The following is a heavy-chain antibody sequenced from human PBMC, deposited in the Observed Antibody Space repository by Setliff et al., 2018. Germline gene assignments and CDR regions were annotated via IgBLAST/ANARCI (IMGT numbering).Heavy chain of an antibody. V-gene: IGHV4-39*07. Sequence: SETLSLTCNVSGASISGSAYYWGWIRQPPGKGLEWIASVYSSGSPYYNPSLKSRVTISMDTSKNQFSLKVNSLTAADPAVYYCARHGETCNVCNWFDPWGQGIVVTVSS. CDR3: ARHGETCNVCNWFDP. CDR1: GASISGSAYY. J-gene: IGHJ5*02. D-gene: IGHD3-16*01. CDR2: VYSSGSP.